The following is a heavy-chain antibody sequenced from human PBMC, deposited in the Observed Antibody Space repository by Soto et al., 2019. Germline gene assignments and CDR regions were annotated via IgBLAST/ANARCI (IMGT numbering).Heavy chain of an antibody. CDR3: ATPTSTEDYYDGMDV. D-gene: IGHD1-26*01. J-gene: IGHJ6*02. CDR2: IYYSGST. V-gene: IGHV4-30-4*01. CDR1: GVSISSVDYY. Sequence: QVQLQESGPGLVKPSQTLSLTCTVSGVSISSVDYYWSWIRQPPGKGLEWIGYIYYSGSTYYNPSLKSRVTISVDTSKNQCSLKLISVTAADTAVYYCATPTSTEDYYDGMDVWGQGTTVTVSS.